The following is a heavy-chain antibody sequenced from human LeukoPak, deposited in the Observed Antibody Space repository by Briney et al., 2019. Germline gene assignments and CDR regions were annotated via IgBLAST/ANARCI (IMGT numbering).Heavy chain of an antibody. CDR2: MNPNSGDR. CDR3: ARGGCSGGSCSYYFDY. CDR1: GYTFSSYD. D-gene: IGHD2-15*01. Sequence: ASVKVSCKASGYTFSSYDINWVRQATGQGLEWMGWMNPNSGDRGYAQKFQGRVTITRNTSISTAYMELSSLRSEDTAVYYCARGGCSGGSCSYYFDYWGQGTLVTVSS. J-gene: IGHJ4*02. V-gene: IGHV1-8*03.